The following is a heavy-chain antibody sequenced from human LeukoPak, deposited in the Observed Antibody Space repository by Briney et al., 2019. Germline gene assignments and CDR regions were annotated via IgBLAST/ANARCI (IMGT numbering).Heavy chain of an antibody. J-gene: IGHJ4*02. D-gene: IGHD5-18*01. CDR2: INHSGST. CDR1: GGSFSGYY. V-gene: IGHV4-34*01. Sequence: SETLSLTCAVYGGSFSGYYWSWIRQPPGKGLEWIGEINHSGSTNYNPSLKSRVTISVDTSKNQFSLKLSSVTAADTAVYYCATGYSYGNFDYWGQGTLDTVSS. CDR3: ATGYSYGNFDY.